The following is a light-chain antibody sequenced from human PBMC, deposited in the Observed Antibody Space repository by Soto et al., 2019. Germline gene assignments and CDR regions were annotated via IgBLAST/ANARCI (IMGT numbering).Light chain of an antibody. J-gene: IGKJ5*01. CDR1: QSVSSHY. CDR2: GAS. V-gene: IGKV3D-20*02. CDR3: QQRSNLPPT. Sequence: IVMTQSPATLSVSPGERATLSCGASQSVSSHYLAWYPQTPGRAPRLXIYGASSRATGIPERFSGSGAGPACSRPISRLEPEDVEVDYCQQRSNLPPTFGQGTRLEIK.